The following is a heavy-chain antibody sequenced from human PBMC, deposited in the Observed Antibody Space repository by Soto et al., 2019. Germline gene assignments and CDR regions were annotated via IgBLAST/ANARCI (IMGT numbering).Heavy chain of an antibody. V-gene: IGHV1-3*01. CDR1: GYTFTSYA. CDR3: AIEHGDYVPYDY. CDR2: INAGNGNT. J-gene: IGHJ4*02. Sequence: ASVKVSCKASGYTFTSYAMHLGRQAPGQRLEWMGWINAGNGNTKYSQKFQGRVTITRDTSASTAYMELSSLRSEDTAVYYCAIEHGDYVPYDYWGQGTLVTVSS. D-gene: IGHD4-17*01.